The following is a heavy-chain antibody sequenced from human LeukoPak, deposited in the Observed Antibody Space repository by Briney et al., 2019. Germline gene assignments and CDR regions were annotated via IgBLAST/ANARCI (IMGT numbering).Heavy chain of an antibody. CDR3: ARSYNSAWLDY. Sequence: PGGSLRLSCAASGFTVSSSYMSWVRQAPGKGLEWVSIVYSGGSIYSADSVKGRFTTSRHNSNNTLDLQMSSVRTEVSARYYCARSYNSAWLDYWGQGTLVTVSS. D-gene: IGHD6-19*01. CDR1: GFTVSSSY. V-gene: IGHV3-53*04. J-gene: IGHJ4*02. CDR2: VYSGGSI.